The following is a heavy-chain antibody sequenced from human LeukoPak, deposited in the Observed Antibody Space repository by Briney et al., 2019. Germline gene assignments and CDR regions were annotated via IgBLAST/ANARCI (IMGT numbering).Heavy chain of an antibody. CDR1: GFPFSSYG. J-gene: IGHJ4*02. CDR3: ARDNPGY. V-gene: IGHV3-23*01. Sequence: GGTLRLSCAASGFPFSSYGMSWVRQAPGKGLEWVSAISGSGGSTYYADSVKGRFTISRDNAENSLYLQMNSLRAEDTAVYYCARDNPGYWGQGTLVTVSS. CDR2: ISGSGGST.